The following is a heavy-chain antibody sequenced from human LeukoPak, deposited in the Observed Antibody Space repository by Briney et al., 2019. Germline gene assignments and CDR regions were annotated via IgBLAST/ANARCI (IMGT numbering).Heavy chain of an antibody. D-gene: IGHD6-6*01. CDR1: GFTFSSYA. Sequence: SGGSLRLSCAASGFTFSSYAMHWVRQAPGKGLEWVAVISKDGNDKHHADSVKGRFTISRDNSKNTLYLQMNSLRAEDTAVYSCAKDPRIAAAYYFDYWGQGTLVTVSS. V-gene: IGHV3-30*18. J-gene: IGHJ4*02. CDR3: AKDPRIAAAYYFDY. CDR2: ISKDGNDK.